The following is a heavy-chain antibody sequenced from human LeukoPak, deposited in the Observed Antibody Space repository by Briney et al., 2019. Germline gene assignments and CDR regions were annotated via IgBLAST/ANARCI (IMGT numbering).Heavy chain of an antibody. CDR2: ISSNGDST. D-gene: IGHD3-22*01. Sequence: GGSLRLSCSATGFTFSSYSMHWVRQTPGKGLEFVSAISSNGDSTYYTDSVKGRFTISRDNSKNTLDLKMSSLSAEDAAVYYCVKGSGSSGCYLSPFDYWGQGTLVTVSS. CDR1: GFTFSSYS. CDR3: VKGSGSSGCYLSPFDY. V-gene: IGHV3-64D*06. J-gene: IGHJ4*02.